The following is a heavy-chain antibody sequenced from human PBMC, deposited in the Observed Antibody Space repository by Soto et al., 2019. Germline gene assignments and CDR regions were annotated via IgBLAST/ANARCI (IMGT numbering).Heavy chain of an antibody. CDR1: GYGFTTYG. CDR3: ARGRYGDY. J-gene: IGHJ4*02. CDR2: ISAHNGNT. V-gene: IGHV1-18*01. Sequence: QVHLVQSGAEVKKPGASVKVSCKGSGYGFTTYGITWVRQAPGQGLAWMAWISAHNGNTNYAQKLEGRPTVTRDTSTSTALMELRSRRSDDTAVYYCARGRYGDYWGEAALGSVS. D-gene: IGHD1-1*01.